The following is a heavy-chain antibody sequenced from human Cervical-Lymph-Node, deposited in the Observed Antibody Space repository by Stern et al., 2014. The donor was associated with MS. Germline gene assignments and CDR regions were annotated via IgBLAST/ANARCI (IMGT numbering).Heavy chain of an antibody. D-gene: IGHD3-10*01. CDR2: IIPIIGTA. Sequence: VQLLESGAEVQKPGSSVKVSCRASGGTFSSSDISWVRQAPGQGLAWMGGIIPIIGTANYAQKYQGRVTITADESTSTAYMELSSLRSEDTAIYYCALGGFGHYFEYWGQGTLVTVSS. V-gene: IGHV1-69*01. CDR1: GGTFSSSD. CDR3: ALGGFGHYFEY. J-gene: IGHJ4*02.